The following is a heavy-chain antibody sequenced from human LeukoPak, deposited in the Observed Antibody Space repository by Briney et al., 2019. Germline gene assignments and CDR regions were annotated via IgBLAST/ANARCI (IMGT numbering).Heavy chain of an antibody. D-gene: IGHD5-18*01. Sequence: SETLSLTCTVSGGSISSGDYYWSWIRQPRGKGLEWIGYIYYSGSTYYNPSLKSRVTISVDTSKNQFSLKLSSVTAADTAVYYCARDQLGTSSYVWGQGTLVTVSS. CDR2: IYYSGST. J-gene: IGHJ4*02. V-gene: IGHV4-30-4*01. CDR1: GGSISSGDYY. CDR3: ARDQLGTSSYV.